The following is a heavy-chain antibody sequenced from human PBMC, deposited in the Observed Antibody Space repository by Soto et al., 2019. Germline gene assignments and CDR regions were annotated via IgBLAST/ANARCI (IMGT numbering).Heavy chain of an antibody. CDR1: GASITYYY. D-gene: IGHD2-15*01. V-gene: IGHV4-59*01. Sequence: SETLSLTCAVSGASITYYYWNWIRQPPGRGLEWIVSFSSTGSTVYNPSLRSRVTISLDTSKNQFSLTLNSVTTADTAVYYCARGQWSDRLLNWGRGTLVTVSS. CDR3: ARGQWSDRLLN. CDR2: FSSTGST. J-gene: IGHJ4*02.